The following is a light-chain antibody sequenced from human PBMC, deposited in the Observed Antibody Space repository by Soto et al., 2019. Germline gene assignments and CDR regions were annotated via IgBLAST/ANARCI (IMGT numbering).Light chain of an antibody. V-gene: IGKV3-15*01. CDR2: GET. CDR3: QQYNNWPRT. J-gene: IGKJ1*01. CDR1: QSVSSN. Sequence: EIVLTQSPGTRSFSPGERATLSCRASQSVSSNYLAWYQQKPGQAPRILIHGETNRATGIPARFSGSGSGTEFTLTISRLQSEDFAVYYCQQYNNWPRTCGQGTKVDIK.